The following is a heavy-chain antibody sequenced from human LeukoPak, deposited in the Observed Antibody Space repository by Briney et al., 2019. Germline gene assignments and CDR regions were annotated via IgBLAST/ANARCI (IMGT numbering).Heavy chain of an antibody. CDR1: GFTFDDYA. D-gene: IGHD3-10*01. CDR2: ISWNSGSI. CDR3: AKDRARPIGRGRPKENYYYYMDI. Sequence: GGSLRLSCTASGFTFDDYAMHWVRQAPGKGLEWVSGISWNSGSIGYADSVKGRFTISRDNAKSSLYLQMNSLRAEDTALYYCAKDRARPIGRGRPKENYYYYMDIWGKGTTVTVSS. J-gene: IGHJ6*03. V-gene: IGHV3-9*01.